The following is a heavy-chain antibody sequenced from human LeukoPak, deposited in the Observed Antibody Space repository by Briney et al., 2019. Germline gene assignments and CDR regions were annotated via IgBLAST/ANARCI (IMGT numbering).Heavy chain of an antibody. V-gene: IGHV3-30-3*01. D-gene: IGHD3-9*01. Sequence: GRSLRLSCAASGCTFSSYAMRWVRQAPGKGLEWVAVISYDGSTKYYADPVKRRFTISRDNAKNSLQLQMNITRADDTAVYYCARDREYTLTVYSHYDYRGQGTLVTASS. J-gene: IGHJ4*02. CDR2: ISYDGSTK. CDR3: ARDREYTLTVYSHYDY. CDR1: GCTFSSYA.